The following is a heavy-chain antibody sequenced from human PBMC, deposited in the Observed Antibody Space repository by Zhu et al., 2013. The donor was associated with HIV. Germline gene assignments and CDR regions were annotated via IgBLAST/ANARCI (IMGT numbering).Heavy chain of an antibody. D-gene: IGHD4-4*01. Sequence: EVQLVESGGGLVQPGGSLRLSCAVSGVTFSNYPMSWVRQAPGKGLEWVSDIRGSGSGTEYADSVKGRFTISRDDSKNTLYLQMNNLRVEDTAIYYCAKVSWSTVAPGGDYWGQGNPGHRSPQ. CDR3: AKVSWSTVAPGGDY. J-gene: IGHJ4*02. V-gene: IGHV3-23*04. CDR1: GVTFSNYP. CDR2: IRGSGSGT.